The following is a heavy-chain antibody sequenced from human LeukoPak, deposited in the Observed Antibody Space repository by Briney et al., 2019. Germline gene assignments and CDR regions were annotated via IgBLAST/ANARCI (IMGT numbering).Heavy chain of an antibody. V-gene: IGHV1-2*02. CDR2: FNPDSGGT. CDR3: ARQQQLLDY. D-gene: IGHD6-13*01. J-gene: IGHJ4*02. Sequence: ASVKVSCKASGYTFTGYYMHWVRQAPGQGLEWMGWFNPDSGGTHYAQRFQGRVTMTRDTSISTAYMALNRLRSDDTAVYYCARQQQLLDYWGQGTLVTVSS. CDR1: GYTFTGYY.